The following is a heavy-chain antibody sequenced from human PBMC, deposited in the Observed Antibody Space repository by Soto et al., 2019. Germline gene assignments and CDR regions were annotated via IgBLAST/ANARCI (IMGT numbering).Heavy chain of an antibody. J-gene: IGHJ5*02. CDR3: ATLLERSWFGP. Sequence: VKVSYTTSGGPLISYAIIWVRQAPGQGLEWMGGIIPIFGTANYAQKFQGRVTITADKSTSTAYMELSSLRSEDTAVYYCATLLERSWFGPWGQGTLVTVSS. V-gene: IGHV1-69*06. CDR1: GGPLISYA. D-gene: IGHD3-3*01. CDR2: IIPIFGTA.